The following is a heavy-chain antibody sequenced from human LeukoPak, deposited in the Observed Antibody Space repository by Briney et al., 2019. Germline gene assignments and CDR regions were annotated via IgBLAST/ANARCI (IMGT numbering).Heavy chain of an antibody. V-gene: IGHV3-53*01. D-gene: IGHD3-10*01. J-gene: IGHJ4*02. CDR2: IYSGGST. CDR1: GFTFSDYY. Sequence: GGSLRLSCAASGFTFSDYYMSWVRQAPGKGLEWVSVIYSGGSTYYADSVKGRFTISRDNSKNTLYLQMNSLRAEDTAVYYCARSISVFGELLGYYFDYWGQGTLVTVSS. CDR3: ARSISVFGELLGYYFDY.